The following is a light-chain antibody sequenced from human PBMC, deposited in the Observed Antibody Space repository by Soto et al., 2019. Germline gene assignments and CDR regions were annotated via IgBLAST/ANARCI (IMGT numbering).Light chain of an antibody. CDR1: SSDVGGYSY. CDR2: EVS. V-gene: IGLV2-14*01. J-gene: IGLJ2*01. CDR3: SSYTSSSTPVV. Sequence: QSALTQPPSASGSPGQSVTISCTGTSSDVGGYSYVSWYQQHPGKAPKLMIYEVSNRPSGVSNRFSGSKSGNTASLTISGLQAEDEADYYCSSYTSSSTPVVFGGGTKVTVL.